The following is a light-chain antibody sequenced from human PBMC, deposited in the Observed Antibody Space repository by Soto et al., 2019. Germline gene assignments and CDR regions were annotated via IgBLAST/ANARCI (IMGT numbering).Light chain of an antibody. CDR2: GAS. CDR3: QQYGSSPTWT. J-gene: IGKJ1*01. Sequence: EIVLTQSPGTLSLSPGERATLSCRASQSVSSSYLAWYQQKPGQAPRLLIYGASSRATGIPDRFSGSGSGTDFILSICILEPVDFAVYYCQQYGSSPTWTFGQGTKVDIK. V-gene: IGKV3-20*01. CDR1: QSVSSSY.